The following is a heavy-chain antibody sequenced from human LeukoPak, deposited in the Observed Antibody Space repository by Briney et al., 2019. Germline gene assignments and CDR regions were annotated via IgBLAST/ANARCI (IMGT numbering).Heavy chain of an antibody. Sequence: ASVKVSCKASGYTFTGYYTHWVRQAPGQGLEWMGRINPNSGGTNYAQKFQGRVTMTRDTSISTAYMELSRLRSDDTAVYYCARGDPGYCSSTSCYLHYYGMDVWGQGTTVTVSS. CDR3: ARGDPGYCSSTSCYLHYYGMDV. CDR2: INPNSGGT. V-gene: IGHV1-2*06. J-gene: IGHJ6*02. CDR1: GYTFTGYY. D-gene: IGHD2-2*01.